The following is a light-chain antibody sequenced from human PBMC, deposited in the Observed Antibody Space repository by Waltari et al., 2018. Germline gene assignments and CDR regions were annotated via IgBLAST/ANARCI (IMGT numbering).Light chain of an antibody. CDR2: DAS. V-gene: IGKV1-5*01. J-gene: IGKJ4*01. Sequence: DIQMTQSPSTLSASVGDSVTITCRASQSINNWLAWYQQKPGKVPKVLIYDASSLQSGVPSRFSGSGSGTGFTLTISSLQPDDFGTYFCQQYHTYPLTFGGGTKVEIK. CDR1: QSINNW. CDR3: QQYHTYPLT.